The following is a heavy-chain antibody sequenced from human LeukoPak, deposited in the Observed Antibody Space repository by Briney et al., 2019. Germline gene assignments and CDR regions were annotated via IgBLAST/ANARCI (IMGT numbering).Heavy chain of an antibody. Sequence: GGSLRLSCAASGFTFDDYGMSWVRQAPGKGLEWVSGINWNGGSTGYADSVKGRFTISRDNAKNSLYLQMNSLRAGDTALYYCARTYYDILTGYPTLDYWGQGTLVTVSS. D-gene: IGHD3-9*01. V-gene: IGHV3-20*04. CDR2: INWNGGST. CDR1: GFTFDDYG. J-gene: IGHJ4*02. CDR3: ARTYYDILTGYPTLDY.